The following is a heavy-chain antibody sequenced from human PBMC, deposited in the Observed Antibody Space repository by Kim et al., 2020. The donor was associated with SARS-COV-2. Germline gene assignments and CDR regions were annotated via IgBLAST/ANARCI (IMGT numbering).Heavy chain of an antibody. V-gene: IGHV4-39*07. J-gene: IGHJ4*02. D-gene: IGHD3-22*01. Sequence: SETLSLTCTVSGGSISSSSYYWGWIRQPPGKGLECTGSIYYSGSTYYNPSLKSRVTISGDTSKNQFSLKLSSVTAADTAVYYCARESKTRYYYDRDTQHDWGQGTLVTVST. CDR2: IYYSGST. CDR3: ARESKTRYYYDRDTQHD. CDR1: GGSISSSSYY.